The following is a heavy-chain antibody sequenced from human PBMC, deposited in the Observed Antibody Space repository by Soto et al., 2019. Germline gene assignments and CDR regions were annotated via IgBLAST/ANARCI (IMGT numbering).Heavy chain of an antibody. Sequence: GASVKVSCKASGGTFSSYTISWVRQAPGQGLEWMGRIIPILGIANYAQKFQGRVTMTTDTSTSTAYMELRSLRSDDTAVYYCARESPPADYWGQGTLVTVSS. CDR3: ARESPPADY. V-gene: IGHV1-69*04. J-gene: IGHJ4*02. CDR1: GGTFSSYT. CDR2: IIPILGIA.